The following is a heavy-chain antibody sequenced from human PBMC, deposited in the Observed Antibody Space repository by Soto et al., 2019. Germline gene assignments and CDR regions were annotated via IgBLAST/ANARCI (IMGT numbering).Heavy chain of an antibody. CDR3: ARHLDYGDYIYYGMDV. Sequence: GESLKISCKGSGYSFTSYWIGWVRQMPGKGLEWMGIIYPGDSDTRYSPSFQGQVTISADKSISTAYLQWSSLKASDTAMYYCARHLDYGDYIYYGMDVWGQGTTVTVSS. CDR1: GYSFTSYW. V-gene: IGHV5-51*01. D-gene: IGHD4-17*01. J-gene: IGHJ6*02. CDR2: IYPGDSDT.